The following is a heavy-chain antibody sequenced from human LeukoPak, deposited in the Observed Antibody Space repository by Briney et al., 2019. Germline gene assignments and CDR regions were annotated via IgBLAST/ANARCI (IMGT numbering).Heavy chain of an antibody. D-gene: IGHD2-8*01. V-gene: IGHV3-73*01. CDR1: GFSFSDSA. CDR3: FSTNSTPGGNWFDP. CDR2: IRSEPKNFAT. Sequence: GGSLKLSCVASGFSFSDSAMHWVRQAAGKGLEWVGRIRSEPKNFATAYAASVKGRFTISRDDSKNTAYLLMDGLKNEDTAVYYCFSTNSTPGGNWFDPWGQGTLVTVSS. J-gene: IGHJ5*02.